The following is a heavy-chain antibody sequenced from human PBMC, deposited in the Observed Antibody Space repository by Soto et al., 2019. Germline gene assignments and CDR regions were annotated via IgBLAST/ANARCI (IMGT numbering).Heavy chain of an antibody. J-gene: IGHJ4*02. V-gene: IGHV5-51*01. Sequence: GESLKISCKGSGYSFATYWIAWVRQMPGRGLEWMGIIYPADSDTRYSPSFQGQVTISADKSISTAYLQWSSLKASDTATYYCARPLYGAGSYSDYWGQGTLVTVSS. D-gene: IGHD3-10*01. CDR2: IYPADSDT. CDR1: GYSFATYW. CDR3: ARPLYGAGSYSDY.